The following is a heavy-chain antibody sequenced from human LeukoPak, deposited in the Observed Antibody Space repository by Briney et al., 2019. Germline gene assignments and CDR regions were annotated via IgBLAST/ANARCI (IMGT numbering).Heavy chain of an antibody. Sequence: GGSLRLSCAVSGFTLSNSWMHWVRQAPGKGLEWVANIKQDGSEKYYVDSVKGRFTISRDNAKNSLYLQMNSLRAEDTAVYYCAREQGLYYDFWSGYYFDYWGQGTLVTVSS. CDR1: GFTLSNSW. V-gene: IGHV3-7*03. CDR2: IKQDGSEK. J-gene: IGHJ4*02. CDR3: AREQGLYYDFWSGYYFDY. D-gene: IGHD3-3*01.